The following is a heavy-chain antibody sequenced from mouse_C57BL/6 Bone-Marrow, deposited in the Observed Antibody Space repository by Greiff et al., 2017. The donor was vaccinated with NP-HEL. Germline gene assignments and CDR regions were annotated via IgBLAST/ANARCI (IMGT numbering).Heavy chain of an antibody. CDR3: AKIHYGSSYLFAY. J-gene: IGHJ3*01. D-gene: IGHD1-1*01. V-gene: IGHV2-5*01. CDR1: GFSLTSYG. Sequence: VQLQQSGPGLVQPSQSLSITCTVSGFSLTSYGVHWVRQSPGKGLEWLGVIWRGGSTDYNAAFMSRLSITKDNSKSQVFFKMNSLQADDTAIYYCAKIHYGSSYLFAYWGQGTLVTVSA. CDR2: IWRGGST.